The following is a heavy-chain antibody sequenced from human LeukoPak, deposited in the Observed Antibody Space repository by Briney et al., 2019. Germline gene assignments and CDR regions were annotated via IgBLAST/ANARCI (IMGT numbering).Heavy chain of an antibody. CDR2: IYASGNT. J-gene: IGHJ4*02. CDR3: ARDNYSNSSGLDY. D-gene: IGHD6-6*01. Sequence: SETLSLTCTVSGGSISYYYWSWIRQPAGKGVEGVGRIYASGNTNYNPSLKSRGTMSVEKSKKQFSLKLSSVTAADTAVYYCARDNYSNSSGLDYWGLGTLVTVSS. CDR1: GGSISYYY. V-gene: IGHV4-4*07.